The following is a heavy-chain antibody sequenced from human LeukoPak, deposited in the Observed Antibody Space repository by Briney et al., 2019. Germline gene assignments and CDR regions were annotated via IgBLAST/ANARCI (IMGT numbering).Heavy chain of an antibody. CDR2: MNPNSGNT. CDR3: ARPRGYSGYGYGY. Sequence: ASVKVSCKASGYTFTSYDINWVRQATGQGLEWMGWMNPNSGNTGYAQKFQGRVTMTRNTSISTAYMELSRLRSDDTAVYYCARPRGYSGYGYGYWGQGTLVTVSS. J-gene: IGHJ4*02. D-gene: IGHD5-12*01. V-gene: IGHV1-8*01. CDR1: GYTFTSYD.